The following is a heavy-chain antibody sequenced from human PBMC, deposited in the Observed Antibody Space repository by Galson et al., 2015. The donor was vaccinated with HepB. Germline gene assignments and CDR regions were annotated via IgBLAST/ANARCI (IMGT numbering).Heavy chain of an antibody. CDR2: ISGSGGST. CDR1: GFTFSNYA. Sequence: SLRLSCATSGFTFSNYAMSWVRQAPGKGLKWVSVISGSGGSTYYADSVKGRFIISRDNSNNTLYLQMNSLRVEDTAVYYCAKEYDSSGPHFDYWGQGTLVTVSS. D-gene: IGHD3-22*01. V-gene: IGHV3-23*01. J-gene: IGHJ4*02. CDR3: AKEYDSSGPHFDY.